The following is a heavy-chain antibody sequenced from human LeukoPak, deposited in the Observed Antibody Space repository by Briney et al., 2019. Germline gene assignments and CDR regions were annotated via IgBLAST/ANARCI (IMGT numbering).Heavy chain of an antibody. CDR2: ISGSGGST. J-gene: IGHJ4*02. Sequence: GGSLRLSCAASGFTFSSYAMSWVRQAPGKGLEWVSAISGSGGSTYYADSVKGRFTISRDNSRNTLYLQMNSLRAEDTAVYYCAKVKYSSSWYYFDYWGQGTLVTVSS. CDR3: AKVKYSSSWYYFDY. V-gene: IGHV3-23*01. CDR1: GFTFSSYA. D-gene: IGHD6-13*01.